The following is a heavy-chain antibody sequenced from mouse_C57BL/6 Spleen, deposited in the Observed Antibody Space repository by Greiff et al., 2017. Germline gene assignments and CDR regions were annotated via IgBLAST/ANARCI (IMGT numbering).Heavy chain of an antibody. V-gene: IGHV1-81*01. J-gene: IGHJ2*01. CDR2: IYPRSGNT. CDR3: ASFYVYFDY. CDR1: GYTFTSYG. Sequence: VKLMESGAELARPGASVKLSCKASGYTFTSYGISWVKQRTGQGLEWIGEIYPRSGNTYYNEKFKGKATLTADKSSSTAYMELRSLTSEDSAVYFCASFYVYFDYWGQGTTLTVSS. D-gene: IGHD2-3*01.